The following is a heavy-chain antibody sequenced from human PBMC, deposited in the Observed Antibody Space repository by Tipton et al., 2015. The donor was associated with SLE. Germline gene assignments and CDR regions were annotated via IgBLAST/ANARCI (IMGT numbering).Heavy chain of an antibody. CDR3: ARTLGAIAHTVYDAFDI. CDR1: GGSISSRNYH. Sequence: TLSLTCSVSGGSISSRNYHWGWIRQPPGKGLEWIGSIDYSGKTHYNPSLRSRVTISLDTSKNQFYLKLSSVTAADTAVYSCARTLGAIAHTVYDAFDIWGQGKMVTVSS. J-gene: IGHJ3*02. V-gene: IGHV4-39*07. D-gene: IGHD1-26*01. CDR2: IDYSGKT.